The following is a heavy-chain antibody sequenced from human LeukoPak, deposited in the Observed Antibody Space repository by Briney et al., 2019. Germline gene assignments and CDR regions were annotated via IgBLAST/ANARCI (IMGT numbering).Heavy chain of an antibody. CDR3: ASLYGAYSSSWYGDAFDI. J-gene: IGHJ3*02. D-gene: IGHD6-13*01. CDR2: ISYDGSNK. V-gene: IGHV3-30-3*01. Sequence: GRSLRLSCAASGFTFSSYAVHWVRQAPGKGLEWVAVISYDGSNKYYADSVKGRFTISRDNSKNTLYLQMNSLRAEDTAVYYCASLYGAYSSSWYGDAFDIWGQGTMVTVSS. CDR1: GFTFSSYA.